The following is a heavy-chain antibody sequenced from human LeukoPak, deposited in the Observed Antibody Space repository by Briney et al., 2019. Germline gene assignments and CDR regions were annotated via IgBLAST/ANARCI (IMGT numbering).Heavy chain of an antibody. V-gene: IGHV4-59*01. J-gene: IGHJ4*02. Sequence: PSETLSLTCTVSGASISSYYWSWIRQPPGKGLEWIGFIYYSGSTNYNPSLKSRVTISVDTSKNQFSLKLSSVTAADTAVYYCARVGNYDILDYWGQGTLVTVSS. CDR3: ARVGNYDILDY. CDR2: IYYSGST. CDR1: GASISSYY. D-gene: IGHD3-9*01.